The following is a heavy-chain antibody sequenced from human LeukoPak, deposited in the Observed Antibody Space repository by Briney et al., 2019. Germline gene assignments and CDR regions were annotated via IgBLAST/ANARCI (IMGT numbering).Heavy chain of an antibody. CDR1: GYSISSGYY. J-gene: IGHJ5*02. Sequence: PSETLSLTCTVSGYSISSGYYWGWIRQPPGKGLEWIGEINHSGSTNYNPSLKSRVTISVDTSKNQFSLKLSSVTAADTAVYYCARRARIVVVPAGGNWFDPWGQGTLVTVSS. CDR2: INHSGST. V-gene: IGHV4-38-2*02. CDR3: ARRARIVVVPAGGNWFDP. D-gene: IGHD2-2*01.